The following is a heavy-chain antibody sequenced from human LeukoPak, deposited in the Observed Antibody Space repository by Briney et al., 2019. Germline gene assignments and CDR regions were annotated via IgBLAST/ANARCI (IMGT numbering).Heavy chain of an antibody. CDR2: IDMSGRTI. CDR1: GFTFSDWY. D-gene: IGHD5-24*01. CDR3: ARVGDGYNFGYFDY. Sequence: GGSLRLSCAASGFTFSDWYMSWIRQAPGKGLEWVSYIDMSGRTIYYADSVKGRFTISRDNARNSLYLQMSSLRAEDTAVYYCARVGDGYNFGYFDYWGQGTLVTVSS. V-gene: IGHV3-11*01. J-gene: IGHJ4*02.